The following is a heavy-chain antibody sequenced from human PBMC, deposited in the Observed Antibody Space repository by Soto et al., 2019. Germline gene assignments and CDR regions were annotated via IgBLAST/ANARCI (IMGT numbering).Heavy chain of an antibody. CDR1: GYTLTELS. CDR2: FDPEDGET. Sequence: ASVKVSCKVSGYTLTELSMHWVRQAPGKGLEWMGGFDPEDGETIYAQKFQGRVTMTEDTSTDTAYMELSSLRSEDTAVYYCATTDITIFGVVIKPHYYYYYGMDVWGQGTTVTVS. V-gene: IGHV1-24*01. D-gene: IGHD3-3*01. CDR3: ATTDITIFGVVIKPHYYYYYGMDV. J-gene: IGHJ6*02.